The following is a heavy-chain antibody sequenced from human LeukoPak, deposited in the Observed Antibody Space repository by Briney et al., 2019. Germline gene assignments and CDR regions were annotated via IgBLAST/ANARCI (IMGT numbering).Heavy chain of an antibody. CDR1: GFTFSSYG. Sequence: GGSLRLSCAASGFTFSSYGMHWVRQAPGKGLEWVAVIWYDGSNKYYADSVKGRFTTSRDNSKNTLYLQMNSLRAEDTAVYYCARDGDPYYYGSGSYFDYWGQGTLVTVSS. J-gene: IGHJ4*02. CDR2: IWYDGSNK. D-gene: IGHD3-10*01. CDR3: ARDGDPYYYGSGSYFDY. V-gene: IGHV3-33*01.